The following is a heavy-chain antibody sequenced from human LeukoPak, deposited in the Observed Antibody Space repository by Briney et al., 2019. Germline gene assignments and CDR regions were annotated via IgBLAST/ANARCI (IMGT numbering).Heavy chain of an antibody. CDR2: IWYDGNNK. J-gene: IGHJ4*02. Sequence: GGSLRLSCAASGFTFSSYGMHWVRQAPGKGLEWVAVIWYDGNNKYYADSVKGRFTISRDNSKNTLCLQMNSLRAEDTAVYYCAKDRLVYSSSLDYWGQGTLVTVSS. CDR1: GFTFSSYG. CDR3: AKDRLVYSSSLDY. D-gene: IGHD6-6*01. V-gene: IGHV3-33*06.